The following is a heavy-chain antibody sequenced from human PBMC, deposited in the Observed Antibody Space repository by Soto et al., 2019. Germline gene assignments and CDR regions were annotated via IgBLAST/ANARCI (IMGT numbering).Heavy chain of an antibody. CDR3: ASWSWVTTPRVAFDI. Sequence: PGESLKISCKGSGYSFTSYWIGWVRQMPGKGLEWMGIIYPGDSDTRYSPSFQGQVTISADKSISTAYLQWSSLKASDTAMYYCASWSWVTTPRVAFDIWGQGTMVTVSS. D-gene: IGHD2-8*02. CDR2: IYPGDSDT. V-gene: IGHV5-51*01. J-gene: IGHJ3*02. CDR1: GYSFTSYW.